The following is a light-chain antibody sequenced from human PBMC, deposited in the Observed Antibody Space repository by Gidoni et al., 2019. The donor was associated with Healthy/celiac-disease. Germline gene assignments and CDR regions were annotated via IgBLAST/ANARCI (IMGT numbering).Light chain of an antibody. CDR3: QQYYSTPLT. CDR1: QSVLYSSNNKKY. Sequence: DIVMTQSPDHLAVSLGERATINCKSSQSVLYSSNNKKYLAWYQQKPGQPPKLLIYWASTRESGVPDRFSGSGSGTDFTLTISSLQAEDVAVYYCQQYYSTPLTFGGGTKVEIK. CDR2: WAS. V-gene: IGKV4-1*01. J-gene: IGKJ4*01.